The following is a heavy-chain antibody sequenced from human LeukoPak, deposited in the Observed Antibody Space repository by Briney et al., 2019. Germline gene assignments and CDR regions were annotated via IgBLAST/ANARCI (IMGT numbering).Heavy chain of an antibody. CDR3: AKHDGYASFVDY. V-gene: IGHV3-23*01. J-gene: IGHJ4*02. CDR1: GFTFSSYA. Sequence: GGSLRLSCAASGFTFSSYAMSWVRQAPGKGLEWASAISGSGGSTYYADSVKGRFTISRDNSKNTLYLQMNSPRAEDTAVYYCAKHDGYASFVDYWGQGTLVTVSS. CDR2: ISGSGGST. D-gene: IGHD5-24*01.